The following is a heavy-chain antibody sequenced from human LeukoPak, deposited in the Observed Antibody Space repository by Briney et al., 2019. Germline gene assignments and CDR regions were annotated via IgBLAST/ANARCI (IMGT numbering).Heavy chain of an antibody. CDR1: GYTFTSYA. CDR2: INAGNGNT. V-gene: IGHV1-3*03. CDR3: ARDGRSENYYYYMDV. Sequence: ASVKVSCKASGYTFTSYAMHWVRQAAGQRLEWMGWINAGNGNTKYSQEFQGRVTITRDTSASTAYMELSSLRSEDMAVYYCARDGRSENYYYYMDVWGKGTTVTVSS. J-gene: IGHJ6*03. D-gene: IGHD2-15*01.